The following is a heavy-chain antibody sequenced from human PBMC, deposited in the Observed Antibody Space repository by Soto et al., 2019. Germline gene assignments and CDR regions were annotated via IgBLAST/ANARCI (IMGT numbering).Heavy chain of an antibody. CDR1: GGSFNSYP. CDR2: IIAIFGTP. J-gene: IGHJ4*02. Sequence: QVRLVQSGAEVKKPGSSVKVSCTASGGSFNSYPLTWVRQAPGQGLEWMGGIIAIFGTPKYAPKFQGRVTMTADESTNTGYMQLSSLRSEDTAIYYCATVSGAGYNPYFDYWGQGTLVTVSS. CDR3: ATVSGAGYNPYFDY. V-gene: IGHV1-69*12. D-gene: IGHD1-1*01.